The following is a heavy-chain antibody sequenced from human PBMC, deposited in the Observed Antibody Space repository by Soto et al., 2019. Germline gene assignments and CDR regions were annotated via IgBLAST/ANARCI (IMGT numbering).Heavy chain of an antibody. D-gene: IGHD5-18*01. Sequence: SVKVSCKASGGTFSSYAISWVRQAPGQGLEWMGGIIPIFGTANYAQKFQGRVTITADKSTSTAYMELSSLRSEDTAVYYCARDPPLDTAMVTNWFDPWGQGTLVTVSS. CDR3: ARDPPLDTAMVTNWFDP. J-gene: IGHJ5*02. CDR1: GGTFSSYA. CDR2: IIPIFGTA. V-gene: IGHV1-69*06.